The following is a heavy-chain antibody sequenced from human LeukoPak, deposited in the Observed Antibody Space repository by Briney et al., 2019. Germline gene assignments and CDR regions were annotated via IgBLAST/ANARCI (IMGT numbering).Heavy chain of an antibody. CDR2: INRNGDTI. D-gene: IGHD2-2*01. CDR1: GFSFSTYS. V-gene: IGHV3-48*02. Sequence: GGSLRLSCAASGFSFSTYSMNWVRQAPGKGLEWISYINRNGDTIHYADSVKGRFTISRDSARNSLYLYMNSLGDEDTAVYYCARTGDSTGYYVWLDPWGQGTLVTVSS. J-gene: IGHJ5*02. CDR3: ARTGDSTGYYVWLDP.